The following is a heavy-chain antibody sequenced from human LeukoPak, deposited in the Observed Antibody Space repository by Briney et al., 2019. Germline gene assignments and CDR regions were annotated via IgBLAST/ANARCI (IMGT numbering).Heavy chain of an antibody. CDR3: ARDRYSSSPPFDY. J-gene: IGHJ4*02. CDR1: GDSVSSNGAA. Sequence: SQTLSLTCAVSGDSVSSNGAAWNWVRQSPSRGLEWLGRTYYRSKWYSDYAVSVKSRITINPDTSKNQFSLQLNSVTPEDTAVYYCARDRYSSSPPFDYWGQGTLVTVSS. D-gene: IGHD6-6*01. CDR2: TYYRSKWYS. V-gene: IGHV6-1*01.